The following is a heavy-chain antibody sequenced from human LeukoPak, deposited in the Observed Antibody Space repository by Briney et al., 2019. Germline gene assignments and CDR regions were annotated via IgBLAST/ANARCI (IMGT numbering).Heavy chain of an antibody. CDR2: IYPGDSDT. Sequence: GESLKISCNASGYSFTSYWIGWVRQIPGKGLEWMGMIYPGDSDTGYSPSFQGQVSISADKSITTACLHWSSLKASDTAMYYCARHLKAASGSDHAFDIWGQGTTVTVSS. J-gene: IGHJ3*02. D-gene: IGHD6-13*01. CDR3: ARHLKAASGSDHAFDI. CDR1: GYSFTSYW. V-gene: IGHV5-51*01.